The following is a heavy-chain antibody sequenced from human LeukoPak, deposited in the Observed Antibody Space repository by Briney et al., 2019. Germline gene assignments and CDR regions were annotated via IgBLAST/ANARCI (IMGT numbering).Heavy chain of an antibody. V-gene: IGHV1-46*01. D-gene: IGHD5-24*01. CDR1: GYTFTSYY. J-gene: IGHJ3*02. Sequence: ASVKVSCKASGYTFTSYYLHWVRQAPGQGLEWMGINSPSGSGTTYAQKFQGRVTMTRDTSTSTVYMELSSLRSEDTAVYYCARVRDGYSDAFDIWGQGTMVTVSS. CDR3: ARVRDGYSDAFDI. CDR2: NSPSGSGT.